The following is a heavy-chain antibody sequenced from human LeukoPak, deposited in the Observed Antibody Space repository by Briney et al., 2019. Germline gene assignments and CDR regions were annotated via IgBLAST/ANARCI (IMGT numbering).Heavy chain of an antibody. Sequence: PSETLSLTCAVYGGSFSGYYWSWIRQPPGKGLEWIGEIKHSGSTNYNPSLKSRVTISVDTSKNQFSLKLSSVTAADTAVYYCARRKALAGPFDYWGQGTLVTVSS. J-gene: IGHJ4*02. D-gene: IGHD6-19*01. CDR1: GGSFSGYY. CDR2: IKHSGST. V-gene: IGHV4-34*01. CDR3: ARRKALAGPFDY.